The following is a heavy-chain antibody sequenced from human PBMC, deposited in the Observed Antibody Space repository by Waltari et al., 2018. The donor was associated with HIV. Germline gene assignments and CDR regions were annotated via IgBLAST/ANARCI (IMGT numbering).Heavy chain of an antibody. V-gene: IGHV4-39*07. CDR3: ALTEYEYSGSYFGRTRYWYFDL. CDR1: GGSISSSSYY. J-gene: IGHJ2*01. D-gene: IGHD1-26*01. Sequence: QLQLQESGPGLVKPSETLSLTCTVSGGSISSSSYYWGWIRQPPGKGLEWIGSIYYSGSTYYNPSLKSRVTISVDTSKNQFSLKLSSVTAADTAVYYCALTEYEYSGSYFGRTRYWYFDLWGRGTLVTVSS. CDR2: IYYSGST.